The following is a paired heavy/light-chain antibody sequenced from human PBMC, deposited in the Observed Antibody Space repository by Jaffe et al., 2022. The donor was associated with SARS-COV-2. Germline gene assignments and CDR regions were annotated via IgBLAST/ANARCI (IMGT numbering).Light chain of an antibody. CDR3: CSYAGSTTYV. Sequence: QSALTQPASVSGSPGQSITISCSGTSSDVGSYNLVSWYHHHPGKAPKLMIYEGSKRPSGVSSRFSGSKSGTTASLTISGLQAEDEADYYCCSYAGSTTYVFGTGTKVTVL. J-gene: IGLJ1*01. CDR2: EGS. V-gene: IGLV2-23*01. CDR1: SSDVGSYNL.
Heavy chain of an antibody. CDR2: IYYSGNT. CDR3: VVLVTAIVSFDY. D-gene: IGHD5-18*01. V-gene: IGHV4-39*01. J-gene: IGHJ4*02. CDR1: GGSISSSSYY. Sequence: QLQLQESGPGLVKPSETLSLTCTVSGGSISSSSYYWGWIRQPPGKELEWIGSIYYSGNTYYNPSLKSRVTISVDTSKNQFSLYLSSVTAADTAVYHCVVLVTAIVSFDYWGQGTLVTVSS.